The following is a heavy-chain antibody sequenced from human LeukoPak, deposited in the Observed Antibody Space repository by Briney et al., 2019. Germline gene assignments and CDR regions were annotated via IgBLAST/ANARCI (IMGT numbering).Heavy chain of an antibody. CDR1: GFTFSSYA. V-gene: IGHV3-23*01. CDR2: ISGNGGST. Sequence: GGSLRLSCAASGFTFSSYAMSWVRQAPGKGLEWVSAISGNGGSTYYADSVKGRFTISRDNSKNTLYLQMNSLRAEDTAVYYSAKDRLSGSSDMRDDDWGQGTLVTVSS. CDR3: AKDRLSGSSDMRDDD. J-gene: IGHJ4*02. D-gene: IGHD1-26*01.